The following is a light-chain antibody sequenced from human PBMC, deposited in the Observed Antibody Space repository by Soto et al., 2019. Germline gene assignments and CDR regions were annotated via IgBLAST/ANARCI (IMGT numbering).Light chain of an antibody. CDR1: QSLLHSNGYTY. CDR2: WGS. V-gene: IGKV2-28*01. Sequence: DIVMTQSPLSLPVTAGEPASVSCRSSQSLLHSNGYTYLDWYLQKPGQSPQLLIYWGSNRASGVPDRFSGSGSGTDFTLKISRVEAGDVGVYYCMQALQTPWTFGQGTKVEIK. J-gene: IGKJ1*01. CDR3: MQALQTPWT.